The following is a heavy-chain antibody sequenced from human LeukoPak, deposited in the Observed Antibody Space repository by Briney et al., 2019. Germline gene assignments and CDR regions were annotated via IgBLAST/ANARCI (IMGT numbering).Heavy chain of an antibody. J-gene: IGHJ4*02. V-gene: IGHV3-73*01. Sequence: GGSLRLSCAASGFTFSGSALHWVRQASGKGLEWVGRIRSKANSYATAYAASVKGRFTISRDDSKNTAYLQMNSLKTEDTAVYYCTTRRDGYNYPFDYWGQGTLVTVSS. CDR1: GFTFSGSA. CDR2: IRSKANSYAT. D-gene: IGHD5-24*01. CDR3: TTRRDGYNYPFDY.